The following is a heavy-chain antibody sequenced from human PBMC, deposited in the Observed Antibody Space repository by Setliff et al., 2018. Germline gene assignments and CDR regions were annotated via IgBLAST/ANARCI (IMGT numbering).Heavy chain of an antibody. V-gene: IGHV3-23*01. D-gene: IGHD2-15*01. CDR1: GFTFNSFA. CDR3: AKDDAGYCSGGSCYAPFDY. Sequence: GGSLRLSCAASGFTFNSFAMSWVRQTPGKGLEWVSAINHSGGSTYNADPVKGRFTISRDNSKNTLYLQMNSLRAEDTAVYYCAKDDAGYCSGGSCYAPFDYWGQGTLVTVSS. J-gene: IGHJ4*02. CDR2: INHSGGST.